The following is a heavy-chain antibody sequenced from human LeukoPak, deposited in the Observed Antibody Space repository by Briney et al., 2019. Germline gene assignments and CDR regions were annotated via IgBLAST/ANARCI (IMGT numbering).Heavy chain of an antibody. Sequence: PGGSLRLSCAASGFTVSSNYMSWVRQAPGKGLEWVSVIYSGGSTYYADSVKGRFTISRDNSENTLYLQMNSLRAEDTAVYYCARAPRERRGIVVVISSGFDYWGQGTLVTVSS. J-gene: IGHJ4*02. V-gene: IGHV3-66*01. CDR3: ARAPRERRGIVVVISSGFDY. CDR1: GFTVSSNY. D-gene: IGHD3-22*01. CDR2: IYSGGST.